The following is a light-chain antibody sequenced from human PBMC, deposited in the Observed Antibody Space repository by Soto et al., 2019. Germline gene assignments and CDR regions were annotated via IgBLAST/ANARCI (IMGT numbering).Light chain of an antibody. CDR3: QQRSDWPSIA. CDR1: HSVSSY. V-gene: IGKV3-11*01. CDR2: DAS. Sequence: EIGLAHSPATLSLSPGARTTLSCRASHSVSSYLAWYQQKPGQAPRLLIYDASNRATGIPARFSGSGSGTDFTLTISSLEPEAFAVYYCQQRSDWPSIAFGQGTRLEIK. J-gene: IGKJ5*01.